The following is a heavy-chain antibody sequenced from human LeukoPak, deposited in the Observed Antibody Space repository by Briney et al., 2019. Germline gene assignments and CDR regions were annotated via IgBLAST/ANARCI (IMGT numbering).Heavy chain of an antibody. CDR2: IYTSGST. CDR3: ARHLGRTTIAAY. J-gene: IGHJ4*02. CDR1: GGSISSGHYW. Sequence: PSETLSLTCTVSGGSISSGHYWWGWIRQPPGKGLEWIRYIYTSGSTNYNPSLQSRVTISVDTSKNQFSLKRSSVTAADTAVYYCARHLGRTTIAAYWGQGTLVTVSS. D-gene: IGHD6-6*01. V-gene: IGHV4-61*05.